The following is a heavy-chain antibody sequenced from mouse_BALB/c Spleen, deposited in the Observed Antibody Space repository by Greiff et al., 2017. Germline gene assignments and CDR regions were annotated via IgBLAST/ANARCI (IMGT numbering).Heavy chain of an antibody. D-gene: IGHD1-2*01. Sequence: DVHLVESGGGLVKPGGSLKLSCAASGFTFSDYYMYWVRQTPEKRLEWVATISDGGSYTYYPDSVKGRFTISRDNAKNNLYLQMSSLRSEDTAMYYCARADTTAPAWFAYWGQGTLVTVSA. CDR1: GFTFSDYY. CDR3: ARADTTAPAWFAY. V-gene: IGHV5-4*02. J-gene: IGHJ3*01. CDR2: ISDGGSYT.